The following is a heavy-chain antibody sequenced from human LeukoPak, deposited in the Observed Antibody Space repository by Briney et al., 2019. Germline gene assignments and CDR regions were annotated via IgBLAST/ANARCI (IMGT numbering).Heavy chain of an antibody. D-gene: IGHD3-16*02. Sequence: GGSLRLSCAASGFTFSSYSMNWVRQAPGKGLEWVSSISSSGSYIYYADSVKGRFTISRDNAKNSLYLQMNSLRAEDTAVYYCARDTGDDYVWGSYRYMVYFDYWGQGTLVTVSS. CDR1: GFTFSSYS. CDR2: ISSSGSYI. V-gene: IGHV3-21*01. CDR3: ARDTGDDYVWGSYRYMVYFDY. J-gene: IGHJ4*02.